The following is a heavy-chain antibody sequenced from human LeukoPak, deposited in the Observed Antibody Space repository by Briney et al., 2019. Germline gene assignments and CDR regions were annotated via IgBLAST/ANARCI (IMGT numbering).Heavy chain of an antibody. CDR3: TSTYDYVWGSYRLDDY. V-gene: IGHV3-73*01. D-gene: IGHD3-16*02. J-gene: IGHJ4*02. Sequence: PGGSLRLSCAAYGFTFSGSAMHWVRQASGKGLEWVGRIRSKANSYATAYAASVKGRFTISRDDSKNTAYLQMNSLKTEDTAVYYCTSTYDYVWGSYRLDDYWGQGTLVTVSS. CDR1: GFTFSGSA. CDR2: IRSKANSYAT.